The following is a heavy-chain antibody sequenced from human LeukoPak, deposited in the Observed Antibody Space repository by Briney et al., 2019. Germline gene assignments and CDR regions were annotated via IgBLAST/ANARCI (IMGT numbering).Heavy chain of an antibody. V-gene: IGHV3-30-3*01. D-gene: IGHD2-15*01. CDR3: ARGKSVVAATSFDY. J-gene: IGHJ4*02. Sequence: PGRSLRLSCAASGFTFSSYAMHWVRQAPGKGLEWVAVISYDGSNKYYADSVKGRFTISRDNSKNTLYLQMNSLRAEDTAVYYCARGKSVVAATSFDYWGQGTLVTVSS. CDR1: GFTFSSYA. CDR2: ISYDGSNK.